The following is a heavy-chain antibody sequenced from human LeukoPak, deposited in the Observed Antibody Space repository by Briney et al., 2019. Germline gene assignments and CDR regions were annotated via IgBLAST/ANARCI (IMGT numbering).Heavy chain of an antibody. Sequence: GGSLRLSCTGSGFTFSDFYMSWIRQAPGKGLEWVSYISGSGTTIYYADSVKGRFTVSRDNANDSLFLQMNSLRAEDTAVYYCAREEDNADEYLREDYWGQGTLVTVSS. CDR3: AREEDNADEYLREDY. CDR1: GFTFSDFY. V-gene: IGHV3-11*04. CDR2: ISGSGTTI. D-gene: IGHD2/OR15-2a*01. J-gene: IGHJ4*02.